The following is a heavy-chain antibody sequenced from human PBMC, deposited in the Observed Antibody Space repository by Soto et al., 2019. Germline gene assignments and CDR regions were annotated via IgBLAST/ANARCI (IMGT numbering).Heavy chain of an antibody. D-gene: IGHD3-22*01. CDR1: GDSVSSNNYY. V-gene: IGHV4-31*03. Sequence: VLLQESGPGAMKPSQTLSLTCTVIGDSVSSNNYYWSWIRQRPGKGLEWIGYIHYSGDSYDNPSLTSRITMSMDVSKNQFSLNLRSVTAADTAIYYCVRDVNDSSGSQGFDYWGQGTLVTVSS. CDR3: VRDVNDSSGSQGFDY. J-gene: IGHJ4*02. CDR2: IHYSGDS.